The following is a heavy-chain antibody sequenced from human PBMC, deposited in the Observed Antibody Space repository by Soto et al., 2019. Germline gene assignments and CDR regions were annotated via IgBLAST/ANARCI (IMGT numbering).Heavy chain of an antibody. CDR1: GGTFSSYA. J-gene: IGHJ4*02. Sequence: SVKVSCKASGGTFSSYAISWVRQAPGQGLEWMGGIIPIFGTANYAQKFQGRVTITADESTSTAYMELSSLRSEDTAVYYCAREGCSGGSCYLRAVYWGQGTLVTVSS. V-gene: IGHV1-69*13. CDR3: AREGCSGGSCYLRAVY. D-gene: IGHD2-15*01. CDR2: IIPIFGTA.